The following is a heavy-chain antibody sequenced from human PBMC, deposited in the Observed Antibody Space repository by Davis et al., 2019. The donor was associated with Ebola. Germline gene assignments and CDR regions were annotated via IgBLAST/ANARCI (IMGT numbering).Heavy chain of an antibody. J-gene: IGHJ4*02. CDR3: ANGGYWGGDCYSDY. CDR2: IYYSGST. D-gene: IGHD2-21*02. Sequence: SETLSLTCTVSGGSISSSSYYWGWIRQPPGKGLEWIGSIYYSGSTYYNPSLKSRVTISVDTSKNQFSLKLSSVTAADTAVYYCANGGYWGGDCYSDYWGQGTLVTVSS. V-gene: IGHV4-39*01. CDR1: GGSISSSSYY.